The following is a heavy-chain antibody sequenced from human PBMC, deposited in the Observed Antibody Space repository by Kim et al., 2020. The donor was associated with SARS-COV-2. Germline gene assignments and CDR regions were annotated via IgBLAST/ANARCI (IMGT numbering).Heavy chain of an antibody. J-gene: IGHJ5*02. V-gene: IGHV4-39*07. Sequence: SETLSLTCTVSGGSISSSSYYWGWIRQPPGKGLEWIGSIYYSGSTYYNPSLKSRVTISVDTSKNQFSLKLSSVTAADTAVYYCATTTVEAAAGPSWFDPWGQGTLVTVSS. CDR1: GGSISSSSYY. CDR2: IYYSGST. CDR3: ATTTVEAAAGPSWFDP. D-gene: IGHD6-13*01.